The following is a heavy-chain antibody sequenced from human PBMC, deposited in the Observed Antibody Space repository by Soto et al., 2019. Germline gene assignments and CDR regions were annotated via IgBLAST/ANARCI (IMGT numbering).Heavy chain of an antibody. D-gene: IGHD3-22*01. CDR2: IRSNGGST. CDR1: GFTFSTYT. V-gene: IGHV3-64D*06. J-gene: IGHJ4*02. CDR3: VIPNYYDTSGYYGPQEMWGY. Sequence: GGSLRLSCSISGFTFSTYTMHWVRQAPRKGLEYVSAIRSNGGSTYYADSVKGRFTISRDNSKNTLYLQMSSLRPEDTAVYYCVIPNYYDTSGYYGPQEMWGYWGQGTLVTVSS.